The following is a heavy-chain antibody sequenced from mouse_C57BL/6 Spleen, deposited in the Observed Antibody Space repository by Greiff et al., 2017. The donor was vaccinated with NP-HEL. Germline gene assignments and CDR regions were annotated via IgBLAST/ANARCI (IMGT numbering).Heavy chain of an antibody. D-gene: IGHD1-1*01. V-gene: IGHV1-22*01. CDR1: GYTFTDYN. CDR3: ARRKNYYGSSPLSMDY. J-gene: IGHJ4*01. CDR2: INPNNGGT. Sequence: EVQLQQSGPELVKPGASVKMSCKASGYTFTDYNMHWVKQSHGKSLEWIGYINPNNGGTSYNQKFKGKATLTVNKSSSTAYMELRSLTSEDSAVYYCARRKNYYGSSPLSMDYWGQGTSVTVSS.